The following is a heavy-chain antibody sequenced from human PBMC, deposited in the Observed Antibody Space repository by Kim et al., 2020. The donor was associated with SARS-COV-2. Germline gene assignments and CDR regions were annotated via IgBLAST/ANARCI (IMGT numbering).Heavy chain of an antibody. CDR1: GFTFSSYG. V-gene: IGHV3-33*06. D-gene: IGHD3-10*01. CDR2: IWYDGSNK. CDR3: AKGWAYGSGSYISDY. J-gene: IGHJ4*02. Sequence: GGSLRLSCAASGFTFSSYGMHWVRQAPGKGLQWVAIIWYDGSNKYYADSVKGRFTISRDNSKHTLYLQMNSLRAEDTAVYYCAKGWAYGSGSYISDYWGQGTLGTVS.